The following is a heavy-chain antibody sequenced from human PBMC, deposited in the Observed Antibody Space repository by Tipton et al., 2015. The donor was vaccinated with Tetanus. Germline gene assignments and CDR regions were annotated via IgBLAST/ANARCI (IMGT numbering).Heavy chain of an antibody. CDR2: TSSGGRT. J-gene: IGHJ5*02. CDR3: ARGGDNLTFQRPTGRWFDP. V-gene: IGHV4-31*11. D-gene: IGHD1-1*01. CDR1: GGSINSGAYC. Sequence: TLSLTCAISGGSINSGAYCWSWIRQHPGKGLESIECTSSGGRTFYNPSLTSRVSISVDRSKNQFSLKLTSVTAADTAIYYCARGGDNLTFQRPTGRWFDPWGHGTLVTVSS.